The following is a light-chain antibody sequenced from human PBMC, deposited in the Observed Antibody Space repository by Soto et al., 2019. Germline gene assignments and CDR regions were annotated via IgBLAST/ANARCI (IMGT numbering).Light chain of an antibody. CDR1: SSDVGAYDY. Sequence: QSVLTQPHSASGSPGQSVTICCTGTSSDVGAYDYVSWYQQHPGKAPKLMIYEINKRPSGVPDRFSGSKSGNTASLTVSGLQAEDEADYYCSSFAGSNNFPYVFGTGTKLTVL. V-gene: IGLV2-8*01. J-gene: IGLJ1*01. CDR2: EIN. CDR3: SSFAGSNNFPYV.